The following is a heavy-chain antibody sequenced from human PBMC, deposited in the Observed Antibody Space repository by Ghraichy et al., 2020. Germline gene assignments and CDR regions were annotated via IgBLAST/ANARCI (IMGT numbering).Heavy chain of an antibody. J-gene: IGHJ6*02. D-gene: IGHD6-13*01. CDR2: ISGSGGST. Sequence: GSLRLSCAASGFTFSSYAMSWVRQAPGKGLEWVSAISGSGGSTYYADSVKGRFTISRDNSKNTLYLQMNSLRAEDTAVYYCAKEGSSSWLSSPWADYYYGMDVWGQGTTVTVSS. CDR1: GFTFSSYA. CDR3: AKEGSSSWLSSPWADYYYGMDV. V-gene: IGHV3-23*01.